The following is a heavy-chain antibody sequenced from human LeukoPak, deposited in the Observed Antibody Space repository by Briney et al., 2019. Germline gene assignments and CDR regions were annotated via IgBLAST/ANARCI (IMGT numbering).Heavy chain of an antibody. D-gene: IGHD5-24*01. CDR1: GFTFSNYG. Sequence: GGSLRLSCAVSGFTFSNYGMSWVRQAPGKGLEWVSSISGSSSNIYYGDSVKGRFTISRDNAENSLYLQMNSLRAEDTAVYYCASDVLRDGYTVNPQGYWGQGTQVTVSS. CDR2: ISGSSSNI. CDR3: ASDVLRDGYTVNPQGY. V-gene: IGHV3-21*01. J-gene: IGHJ4*02.